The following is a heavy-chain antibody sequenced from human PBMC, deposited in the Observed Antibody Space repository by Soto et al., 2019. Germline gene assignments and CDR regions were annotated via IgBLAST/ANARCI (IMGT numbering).Heavy chain of an antibody. CDR1: GGSISSYY. CDR3: ARDRGRGSLDY. CDR2: IYYSGST. D-gene: IGHD3-10*01. Sequence: PSETLSLTCTVSGGSISSYYWSWIRQPPGKGLEWIGYIYYSGSTNYNPSLKSRVTISVDTSKNQFSLKLSSVTAADTAVYYCARDRGRGSLDYWGQGTPVTVSS. V-gene: IGHV4-59*01. J-gene: IGHJ4*02.